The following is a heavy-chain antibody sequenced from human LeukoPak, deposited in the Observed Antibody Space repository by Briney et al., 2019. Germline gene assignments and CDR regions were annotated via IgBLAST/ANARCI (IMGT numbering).Heavy chain of an antibody. J-gene: IGHJ3*02. CDR2: ISWNSGSI. D-gene: IGHD3-16*01. V-gene: IGHV3-9*03. Sequence: GGSLRLSCAASGFTFSDYYMSWIRQAPGKGLEWVSGISWNSGSIGYADSVKGRFTISRDNAKNSLYLQMNSLRAEDMALYYCAKALLLRHWGSDAFDIWGQGTMVTVSS. CDR1: GFTFSDYY. CDR3: AKALLLRHWGSDAFDI.